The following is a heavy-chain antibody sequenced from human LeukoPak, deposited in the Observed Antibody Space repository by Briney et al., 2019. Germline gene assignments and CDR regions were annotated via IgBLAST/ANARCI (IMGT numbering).Heavy chain of an antibody. J-gene: IGHJ4*02. D-gene: IGHD2-15*01. CDR3: VRDFGGEDDF. CDR1: GFTLSSSW. Sequence: GGSRRLSCAASGFTLSSSWMHWVRQVPGEGLVWVARMNEDGRRTDVAGSVRGRFTISRDIPKNTLFLQMNSLRVEDTAVYHCVRDFGGEDDFWGQGTLVAVSS. V-gene: IGHV3-74*01. CDR2: MNEDGRRT.